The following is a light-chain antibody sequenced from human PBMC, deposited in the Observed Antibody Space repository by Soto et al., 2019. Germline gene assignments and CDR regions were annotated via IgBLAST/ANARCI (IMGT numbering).Light chain of an antibody. V-gene: IGKV1-39*01. J-gene: IGKJ1*01. CDR1: QSISSY. CDR3: QQSYSTPPT. Sequence: DIQMTQSASSLSSSVGDRVTITCLASQSISSYLNWYQQKPGKAPKLLIYDASALPRGVPSRFSGSGSGTKFTLTIASLQPDDFATYYCQQSYSTPPTFGQGTKVDIK. CDR2: DAS.